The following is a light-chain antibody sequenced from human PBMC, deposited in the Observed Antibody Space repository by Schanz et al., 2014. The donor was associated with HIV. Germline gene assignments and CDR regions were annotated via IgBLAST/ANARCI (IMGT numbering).Light chain of an antibody. V-gene: IGLV1-40*01. Sequence: QSVLTQPPSVSGAPGQRVTITCTGSSSNLGAGYHVQSYQQVPGAAPKLLIYDNTNRPSGVPERVSGSKSGNSASLAITGLQAEDDAYYYCQSYDYMLAGSEVFGGGTKLTVL. CDR2: DNT. J-gene: IGLJ2*01. CDR3: QSYDYMLAGSEV. CDR1: SSNLGAGYH.